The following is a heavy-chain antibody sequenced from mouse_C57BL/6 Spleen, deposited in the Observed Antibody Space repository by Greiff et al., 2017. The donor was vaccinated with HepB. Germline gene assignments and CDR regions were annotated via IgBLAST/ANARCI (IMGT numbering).Heavy chain of an antibody. V-gene: IGHV1-82*01. Sequence: VKLQESGPELVKPGASVKISCKASGYAFSSSWMNWVKQRPGKGLEWIGRIYPGDGDTNYNGKFKGKATLTADKSSSTAYMQLSSLTSEDSAVYFCARWLLHAMDYWGQGTSVTVSS. CDR1: GYAFSSSW. J-gene: IGHJ4*01. CDR2: IYPGDGDT. D-gene: IGHD2-3*01. CDR3: ARWLLHAMDY.